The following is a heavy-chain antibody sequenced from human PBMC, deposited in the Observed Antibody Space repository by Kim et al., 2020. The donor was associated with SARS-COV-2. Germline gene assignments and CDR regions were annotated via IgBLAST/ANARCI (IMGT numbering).Heavy chain of an antibody. D-gene: IGHD2-2*01. CDR3: ARGGVVPASFISYYYYALDV. CDR1: GGTFSSDA. CDR2: IIPILGTP. V-gene: IGHV1-69*13. Sequence: SVKVSCKASGGTFSSDAVSWVRQAPGQGLEWMGGIIPILGTPNYAQKFQGGLTITADESTSTAYMELSSLRSEDTAMYYCARGGVVPASFISYYYYALDVWGQGTTVTVSS. J-gene: IGHJ6*02.